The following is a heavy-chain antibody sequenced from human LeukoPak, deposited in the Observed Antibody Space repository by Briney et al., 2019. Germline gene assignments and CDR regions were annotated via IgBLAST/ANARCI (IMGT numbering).Heavy chain of an antibody. J-gene: IGHJ4*02. Sequence: GGSLRLSCAASGFTFSTYWMHWVRQAPGKGLVWVARIDFDGTDTVYADSVKGRFIISRDNAKNTLFLQMNSLRADDTAVYYCARDGALSVDFDFWGQGTLVTVSS. CDR2: IDFDGTDT. CDR1: GFTFSTYW. CDR3: ARDGALSVDFDF. D-gene: IGHD5/OR15-5a*01. V-gene: IGHV3-74*01.